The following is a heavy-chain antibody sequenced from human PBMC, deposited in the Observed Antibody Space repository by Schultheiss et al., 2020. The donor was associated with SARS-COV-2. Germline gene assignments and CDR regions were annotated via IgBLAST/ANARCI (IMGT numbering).Heavy chain of an antibody. D-gene: IGHD3-10*01. CDR1: GGSISSYY. J-gene: IGHJ6*02. CDR3: ARDRPNYYGSGSYLAAYYYYYGMDV. Sequence: ESLKISCTVSGGSISSYYWSWIRQPPGKGLEWIGYIYYSGSTNYNPSLKSRVTISVDTSKNQFSLKLSSVTAADTAVYYCARDRPNYYGSGSYLAAYYYYYGMDVWGQGTTVTVSS. V-gene: IGHV4-59*01. CDR2: IYYSGST.